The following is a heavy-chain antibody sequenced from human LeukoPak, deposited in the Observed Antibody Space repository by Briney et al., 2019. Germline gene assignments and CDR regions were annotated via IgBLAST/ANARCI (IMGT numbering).Heavy chain of an antibody. CDR1: GYTLTELS. CDR3: ATGPGSSGSHDY. V-gene: IGHV1-24*01. Sequence: ASVKVSCKVSGYTLTELSMHWVRQAPGKGLNWMGGFDPEDGETIYAQKFQGRVTMTEDTSTDTAYMELSSLRSEDTAVYYCATGPGSSGSHDYWGQGTLVTVSS. CDR2: FDPEDGET. D-gene: IGHD3-22*01. J-gene: IGHJ4*02.